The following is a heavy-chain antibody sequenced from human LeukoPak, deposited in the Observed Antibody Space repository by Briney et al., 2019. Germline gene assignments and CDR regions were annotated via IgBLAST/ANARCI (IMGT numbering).Heavy chain of an antibody. CDR3: ARQSSSWYGPFDY. CDR1: GYSFTSYW. Sequence: GESLKISCKGSGYSFTSYWIGWVRQMPGKGLEWMGIIYPGDSDTRYSPSFQGQVTISADKSISTAYPQWSSLKASDTAMYYCARQSSSWYGPFDYWGQGTLVTVSS. J-gene: IGHJ4*02. D-gene: IGHD6-13*01. CDR2: IYPGDSDT. V-gene: IGHV5-51*01.